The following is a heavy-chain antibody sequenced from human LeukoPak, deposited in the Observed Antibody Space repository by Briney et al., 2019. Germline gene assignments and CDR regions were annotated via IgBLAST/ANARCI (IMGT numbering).Heavy chain of an antibody. CDR3: AGGATQTDY. V-gene: IGHV3-74*01. J-gene: IGHJ4*02. D-gene: IGHD5-24*01. CDR2: IKPDGSSI. CDR1: GFTFSSYW. Sequence: GGSLRLSCAASGFTFSSYWMNWVRQAPGKGLVWVARIKPDGSSISSADSVKGRFTISRDNAKNSLYLQMNSLRAEDTAVYYCAGGATQTDYWGQGTLVTVSS.